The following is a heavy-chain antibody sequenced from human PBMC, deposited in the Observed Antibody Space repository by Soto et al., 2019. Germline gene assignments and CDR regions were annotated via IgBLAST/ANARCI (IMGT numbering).Heavy chain of an antibody. CDR3: ARDPAAGTYYYYYGMDV. V-gene: IGHV3-33*01. CDR1: GFTFSSYG. CDR2: IWYDGSNK. D-gene: IGHD6-13*01. J-gene: IGHJ6*02. Sequence: QVQLVESGGGVVQPGRSLRISCAASGFTFSSYGMHWVRQAPGKGLEWVAVIWYDGSNKYYADSVKGRFTISRDNSKNTLYLQMNSLRAENTAVYYCARDPAAGTYYYYYGMDVWGQGTTFTVSS.